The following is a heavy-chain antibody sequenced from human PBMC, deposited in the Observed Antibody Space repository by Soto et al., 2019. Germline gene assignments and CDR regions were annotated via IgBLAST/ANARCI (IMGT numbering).Heavy chain of an antibody. D-gene: IGHD3-10*01. V-gene: IGHV1-18*01. CDR3: ARFAMVRPNDY. CDR1: GYIFTTYG. Sequence: QVQLVQSGAEVKKPGASVKVSCKASGYIFTTYGISWVRQAPGQGLEWMGWISAYNGNTNYAQKFQGRVTMTTDASMNTAYMELRSLRSDDTAVYYCARFAMVRPNDYWGQGTLVTVSS. J-gene: IGHJ4*02. CDR2: ISAYNGNT.